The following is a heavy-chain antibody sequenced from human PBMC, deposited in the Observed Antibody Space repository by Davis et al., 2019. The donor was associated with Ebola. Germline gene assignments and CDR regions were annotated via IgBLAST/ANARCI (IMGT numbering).Heavy chain of an antibody. D-gene: IGHD4-11*01. CDR3: ARGPRPYSDSGYCDS. CDR1: GYTFTAYY. J-gene: IGHJ4*02. V-gene: IGHV1-2*06. CDR2: INPNSGGT. Sequence: ASVKVSCKPSGYTFTAYYIHWVRQAPGQGLEWMGRINPNSGGTLYAPKFQGRVAMIRDTSIGTTHMELSSLTSDDTAVYFCARGPRPYSDSGYCDSWGQGTLVTVSS.